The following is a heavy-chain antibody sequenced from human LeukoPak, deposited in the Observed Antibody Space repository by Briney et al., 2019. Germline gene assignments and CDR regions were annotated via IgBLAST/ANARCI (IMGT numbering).Heavy chain of an antibody. J-gene: IGHJ4*02. CDR3: AKVPSHYYDSSHFDY. V-gene: IGHV3-23*01. D-gene: IGHD3-22*01. Sequence: QPGGSLRLSCAASGFTFSTYAMSWVRQAPGKGLGWVSAISGSGGSTYYADSVKGRFTISRDNFKNTLYLQMYSLRAEDTAVYYCAKVPSHYYDSSHFDYWGQGTLVTVSS. CDR1: GFTFSTYA. CDR2: ISGSGGST.